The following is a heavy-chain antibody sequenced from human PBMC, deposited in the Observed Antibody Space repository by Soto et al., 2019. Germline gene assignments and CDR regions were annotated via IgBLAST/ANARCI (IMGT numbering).Heavy chain of an antibody. CDR3: ARGGGKSELGKDYFDY. J-gene: IGHJ4*02. D-gene: IGHD1-26*01. CDR2: ISYDGSNK. Sequence: QVQLVESGGGVVQPGRSLRLSCAASGFTFSSYAMHWVRQAPGKGLEWVAVISYDGSNKYYADSVKGRFTISRDNSKNTLYLQMNSLRAEDTAVYYCARGGGKSELGKDYFDYWGQGTLVTVSS. CDR1: GFTFSSYA. V-gene: IGHV3-30-3*01.